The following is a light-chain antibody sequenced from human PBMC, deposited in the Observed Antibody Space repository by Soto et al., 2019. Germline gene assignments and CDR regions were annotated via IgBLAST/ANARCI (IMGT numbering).Light chain of an antibody. J-gene: IGKJ5*01. Sequence: IVLPQSHATLSLSPGERATVSCRASQSVSSYLAWYQQKPGQAPRLLIYDASNRATGIPARFSGSGSGTDFTLTISSLEPEDFAVYYCQQRSNWPITFGQGTRLEIK. V-gene: IGKV3-11*01. CDR2: DAS. CDR1: QSVSSY. CDR3: QQRSNWPIT.